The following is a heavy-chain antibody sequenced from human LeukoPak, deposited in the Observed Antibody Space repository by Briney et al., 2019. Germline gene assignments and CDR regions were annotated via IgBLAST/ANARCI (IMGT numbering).Heavy chain of an antibody. J-gene: IGHJ5*02. CDR1: GYTFTDYY. V-gene: IGHV1-2*02. CDR3: ARSSVIVPAAINWFDP. D-gene: IGHD2-2*01. CDR2: MNPKNGGT. Sequence: ASVKVSCKASGYTFTDYYMHWVRQAPGQGLEWMGWMNPKNGGTNYAQKFQGRVIMTRDTSISTSYMELSRLTSDDTAVYYCARSSVIVPAAINWFDPWGQGTLVTVSP.